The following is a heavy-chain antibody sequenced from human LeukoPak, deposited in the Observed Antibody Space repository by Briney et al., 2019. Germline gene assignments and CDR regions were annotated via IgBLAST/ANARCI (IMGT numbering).Heavy chain of an antibody. CDR1: GFTFSSYW. V-gene: IGHV3-74*01. Sequence: PGGSLRLSCAASGFTFSSYWMHWVRQAPGKGLVWVSRTNSDGSTTIYADSVKVRFTISRDNAQNTLYLQMNSLRAEDTAVYYCVRASITFDSWGQGTLVTVSS. J-gene: IGHJ5*01. D-gene: IGHD5-24*01. CDR3: VRASITFDS. CDR2: TNSDGSTT.